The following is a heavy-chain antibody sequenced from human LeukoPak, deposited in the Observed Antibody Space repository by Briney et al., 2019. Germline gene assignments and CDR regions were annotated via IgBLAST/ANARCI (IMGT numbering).Heavy chain of an antibody. CDR1: GGSISGYY. V-gene: IGHV4-34*01. J-gene: IGHJ4*02. D-gene: IGHD3-3*01. CDR2: IHYSGAT. Sequence: SETLSLTCAVYGGSISGYYRSWIRQPPGKGLEWIGEIHYSGATTYNPSPKSRVNISIDTTKNQMSLKLSAVTSADSAVYCCARGNIWCCYCFDSWGQGILVTVSS. CDR3: ARGNIWCCYCFDS.